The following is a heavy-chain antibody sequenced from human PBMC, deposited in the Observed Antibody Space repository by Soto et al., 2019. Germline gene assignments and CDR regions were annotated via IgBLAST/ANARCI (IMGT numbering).Heavy chain of an antibody. D-gene: IGHD6-19*01. CDR1: GGSFSGYF. Sequence: PSETLSLTCAVYGGSFSGYFWNWIRQTPGKGLEWIGKVNHNGRNNYNPSLKSRVTISLDMSKNQISLKLKSVTAADTAVYYWARGGSSDWQVAFDFWGQGTMVTVSS. J-gene: IGHJ3*01. CDR3: ARGGSSDWQVAFDF. CDR2: VNHNGRN. V-gene: IGHV4-34*01.